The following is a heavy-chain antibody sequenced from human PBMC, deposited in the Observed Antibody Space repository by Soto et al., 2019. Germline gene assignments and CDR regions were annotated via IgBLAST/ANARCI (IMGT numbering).Heavy chain of an antibody. V-gene: IGHV2-5*02. D-gene: IGHD5-12*01. CDR3: AHGYSGYDSRQAPYYFDY. Sequence: QITLKESGPTLVKPTQTLTLTCTFSGFSLNSSGVSVGWIRQPPGKALEWLALIYWDDDKRYSPSLKSGLTITKDTAKNQVVLTMTSVDPVDTATYYCAHGYSGYDSRQAPYYFDYWGQGTLVTVSS. J-gene: IGHJ4*02. CDR1: GFSLNSSGVS. CDR2: IYWDDDK.